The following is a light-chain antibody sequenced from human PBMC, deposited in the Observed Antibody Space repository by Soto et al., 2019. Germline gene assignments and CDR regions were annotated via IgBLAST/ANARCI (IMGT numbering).Light chain of an antibody. Sequence: DIPLTQSPSTLSASVGDRVTITCRASQSISSWLAWYQQKPWKAPNFLIYKTSNLESGVPSRFSGSGSGTEFTLTISSLQPDDVATYYCQYYNDYCWTFGQGTKVEIK. J-gene: IGKJ1*01. CDR2: KTS. V-gene: IGKV1-5*03. CDR3: QYYNDYCWT. CDR1: QSISSW.